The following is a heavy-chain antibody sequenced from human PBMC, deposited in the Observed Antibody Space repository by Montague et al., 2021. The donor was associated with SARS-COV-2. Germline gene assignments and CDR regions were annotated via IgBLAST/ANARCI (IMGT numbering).Heavy chain of an antibody. V-gene: IGHV4-39*01. J-gene: IGHJ6*02. CDR2: IYYSGST. CDR3: ARLAPDSGSPNGYYYNGMDG. D-gene: IGHD1-26*01. Sequence: SQTLSLTCTVSGGSITSSSYYWGWIRQPPGKGLEWIGSIYYSGSTYYNPSLKSRVTISVDTSKNQFSLKLSSVTAADTAVYYCARLAPDSGSPNGYYYNGMDGWGQGTTVTVAS. CDR1: GGSITSSSYY.